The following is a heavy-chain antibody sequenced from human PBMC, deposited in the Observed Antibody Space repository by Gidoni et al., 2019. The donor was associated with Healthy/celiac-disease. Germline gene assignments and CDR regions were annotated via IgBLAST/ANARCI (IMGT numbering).Heavy chain of an antibody. CDR3: AKDRKYSSGLGAMDV. CDR1: GFPFRSYA. J-gene: IGHJ6*02. V-gene: IGHV3-23*01. CDR2: IGGSGGAT. D-gene: IGHD6-19*01. Sequence: EVQLLESGGGWVQRGGSLRLSCTPFGFPFRSYAMSWVRQAPGKGLEWVSHIGGSGGATYYADSVKGRFTVSRDNSQSTLFLQMNSLRAEDTAVYYCAKDRKYSSGLGAMDVWGQGTTVTVSS.